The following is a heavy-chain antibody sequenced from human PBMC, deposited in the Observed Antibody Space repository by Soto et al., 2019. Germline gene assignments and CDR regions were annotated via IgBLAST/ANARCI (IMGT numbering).Heavy chain of an antibody. V-gene: IGHV3-74*01. J-gene: IGHJ6*02. CDR2: IDSDGSST. CDR3: ARGRPYGMDV. Sequence: EVQLVESGGGLVQPGGSLRVSCAASGVTFGSYWMNWVRQAPGKGLVWVSRIDSDGSSTTYADSVKGRFTTSRDNAKTTLYLQLSRLRVENTAVYYCARGRPYGMDVWGQGTTATVSS. CDR1: GVTFGSYW.